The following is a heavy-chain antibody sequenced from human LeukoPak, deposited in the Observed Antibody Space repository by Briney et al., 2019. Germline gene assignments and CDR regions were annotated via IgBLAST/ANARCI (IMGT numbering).Heavy chain of an antibody. V-gene: IGHV4-30-4*01. CDR1: GGSISSGDYY. D-gene: IGHD3-3*01. CDR3: ASLYDFWSGYSSWFDP. J-gene: IGHJ5*02. CDR2: IYYSGST. Sequence: SETLSLTCTVSGGSISSGDYYWSWSRQPPGKGLEWIGYIYYSGSTYYNPSLKSRVTISVDTSKNQFSLKLSSVTAADTAVYYCASLYDFWSGYSSWFDPWGQGTLVTVSS.